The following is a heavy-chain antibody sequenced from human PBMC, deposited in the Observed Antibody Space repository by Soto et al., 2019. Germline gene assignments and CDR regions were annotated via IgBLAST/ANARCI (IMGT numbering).Heavy chain of an antibody. CDR1: RFTFSSYD. D-gene: IGHD5-12*01. CDR2: ISGSGGST. V-gene: IGHV3-23*01. Sequence: GGALRRSWAASRFTFSSYDTNWVRQAPGKGLEWVSAISGSGGSTYYADSVKGRFTISRDNSKNTLYLQMNSLRAEDTAAYYCAKAGYVRKVGFDIWGQGTMVTVPS. J-gene: IGHJ3*02. CDR3: AKAGYVRKVGFDI.